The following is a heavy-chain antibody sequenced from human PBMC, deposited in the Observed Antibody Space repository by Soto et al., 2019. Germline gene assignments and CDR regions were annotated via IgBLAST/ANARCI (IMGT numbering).Heavy chain of an antibody. Sequence: GGSLRLSCAASGFTVSNTYMTWVRQPPGKGLECVSVIYTAGDRIYYADFVKGRFTISRDNSNKTLYLQISSLGAGDSATYYCAKVTGHYPWGFDFWGRGTLVTVSS. CDR1: GFTVSNTY. V-gene: IGHV3-53*01. J-gene: IGHJ4*02. CDR2: IYTAGDRI. D-gene: IGHD3-9*01. CDR3: AKVTGHYPWGFDF.